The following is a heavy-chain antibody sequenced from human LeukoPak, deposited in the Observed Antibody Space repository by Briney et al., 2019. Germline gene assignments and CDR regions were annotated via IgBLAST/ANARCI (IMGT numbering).Heavy chain of an antibody. J-gene: IGHJ3*02. CDR3: ATGDSYYYGSGSWVYAFDI. D-gene: IGHD3-10*01. CDR2: FDPEDGET. V-gene: IGHV1-24*01. Sequence: ASVKVSCKVSGYTLTELSMHWVRQAPGKGLEWMGGFDPEDGETIYAQTFQGRVTMTEDTSTDTAYMELSSLRSEDTAVYYCATGDSYYYGSGSWVYAFDIWGQGTMVTVSS. CDR1: GYTLTELS.